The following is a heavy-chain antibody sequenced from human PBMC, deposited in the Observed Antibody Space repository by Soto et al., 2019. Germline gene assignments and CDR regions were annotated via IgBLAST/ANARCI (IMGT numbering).Heavy chain of an antibody. CDR3: ARESYSGYHSYDY. Sequence: SGTLYLTFAVYGSSISSGCLWCCIRQPPGKGLEWIANMYHDGNTHYNPSLKSRVTMSVDTSKNQFSLKLNSVTAADTAVYYCARESYSGYHSYDYWGQGILVTVSS. CDR2: MYHDGNT. CDR1: GSSISSGCL. V-gene: IGHV4-38-2*02. J-gene: IGHJ4*02. D-gene: IGHD5-12*01.